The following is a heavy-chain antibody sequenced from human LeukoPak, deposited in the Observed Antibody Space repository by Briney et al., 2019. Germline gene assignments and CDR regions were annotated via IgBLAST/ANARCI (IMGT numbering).Heavy chain of an antibody. CDR2: ISGSGDNT. V-gene: IGHV3-23*01. CDR1: GFTFSSYA. Sequence: PGGSLRLSCAASGFTFSSYAMNWVRQAPGKGLEWISSISGSGDNTYYADSVKGRFTISRDNSKNTLYLQMNSLRAEDTAVYYCATERVTYYYDSSGYSSIDYWGQGTLVTVSS. J-gene: IGHJ4*02. D-gene: IGHD3-22*01. CDR3: ATERVTYYYDSSGYSSIDY.